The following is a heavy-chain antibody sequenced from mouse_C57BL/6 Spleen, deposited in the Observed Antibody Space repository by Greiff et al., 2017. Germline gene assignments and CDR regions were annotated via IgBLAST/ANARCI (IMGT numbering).Heavy chain of an antibody. CDR2: IDPNSGGT. V-gene: IGHV1-72*01. D-gene: IGHD1-1*01. CDR1: GYTFTSYW. CDR3: ARSTGSSYYAMDY. J-gene: IGHJ4*01. Sequence: QVQLQQPGAELVKPGASVKLSCKASGYTFTSYWMHWVKQRPGRGLEWIGRIDPNSGGTKYNEKFKSKATLTVDKPTSTAYMQLSILTSEDSAVYYCARSTGSSYYAMDYWGQGTSVTVSS.